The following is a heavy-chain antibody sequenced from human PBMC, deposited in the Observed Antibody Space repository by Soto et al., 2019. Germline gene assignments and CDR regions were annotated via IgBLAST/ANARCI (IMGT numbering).Heavy chain of an antibody. CDR2: IHTGNGNT. J-gene: IGHJ4*02. CDR3: AISLRLGESFDY. Sequence: QVQLVQSGAEVKKPGASVQVSCKPSGYTFTTYAIHWVRQAPGQSLEWMAWIHTGNGNTKYSPRFQGRVTITRDTSASTAYMELSSLRSEDTAVYYCAISLRLGESFDYWVQGTLVTVSS. D-gene: IGHD3-16*01. CDR1: GYTFTTYA. V-gene: IGHV1-3*04.